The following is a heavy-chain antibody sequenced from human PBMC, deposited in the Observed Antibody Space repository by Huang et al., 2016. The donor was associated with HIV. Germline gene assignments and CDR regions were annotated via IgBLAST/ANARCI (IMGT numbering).Heavy chain of an antibody. J-gene: IGHJ6*03. CDR3: ARGVFDGVWSGDLLPHFYYMDV. CDR2: LCPILRRT. V-gene: IGHV1-69*13. Sequence: QVQLVQSGAEMKKPGSSVKVSCTAPGGTFSSYGIRWVRQAPGQGLEWMGGLCPILRRTDYAKKVQGRLTITADESTSTAYMELSSLRSQDSAIYFCARGVFDGVWSGDLLPHFYYMDVWGKGTTVTVSS. CDR1: GGTFSSYG. D-gene: IGHD3-10*01.